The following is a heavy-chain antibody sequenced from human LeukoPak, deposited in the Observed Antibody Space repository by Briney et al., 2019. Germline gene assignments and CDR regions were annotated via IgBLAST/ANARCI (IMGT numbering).Heavy chain of an antibody. V-gene: IGHV4-59*01. CDR2: IDYSGTT. CDR3: ARVGGRSRAVDY. D-gene: IGHD1-26*01. CDR1: GGSISNYY. Sequence: SETLSLTCTVSGGSISNYYWSWIRQPPGKGLEWIGYIDYSGTTNYNPSHKSRVTISLDTSKNQFSLKLSSVTAADTAVYYCARVGGRSRAVDYWGQGTLVTVSS. J-gene: IGHJ4*02.